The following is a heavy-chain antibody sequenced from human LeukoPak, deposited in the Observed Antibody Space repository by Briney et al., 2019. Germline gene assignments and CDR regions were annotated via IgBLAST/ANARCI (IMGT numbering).Heavy chain of an antibody. Sequence: QPGGSLRLSCAASGFTFSSYWMSWVRQAPGKGLEWVANIKQDGSEKYYVDSVKGRFTISRDNAENSLYLQMNSLRAEDTAVYYCASETQDSSSWYAEWHHDYWGQGTLVTVSS. CDR2: IKQDGSEK. CDR1: GFTFSSYW. CDR3: ASETQDSSSWYAEWHHDY. D-gene: IGHD6-13*01. V-gene: IGHV3-7*03. J-gene: IGHJ4*02.